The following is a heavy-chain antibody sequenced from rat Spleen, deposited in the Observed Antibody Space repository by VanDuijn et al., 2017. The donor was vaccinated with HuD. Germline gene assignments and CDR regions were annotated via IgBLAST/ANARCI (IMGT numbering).Heavy chain of an antibody. Sequence: EVQLVESDGGLVQPGKSLKLSCAASGFTFSDYYMAWVRQAPKKGLEWVASISYEGSSTYYGDSVKGRFTISRDNAKNTLYLQMNSLRSEDTATYYCARLRYNPFDYWGQGVTVTVSS. CDR2: ISYEGSST. V-gene: IGHV5-22*01. CDR1: GFTFSDYY. CDR3: ARLRYNPFDY. J-gene: IGHJ2*01. D-gene: IGHD1-5*01.